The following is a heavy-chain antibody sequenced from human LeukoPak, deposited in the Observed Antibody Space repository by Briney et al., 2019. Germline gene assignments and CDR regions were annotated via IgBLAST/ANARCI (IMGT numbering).Heavy chain of an antibody. CDR2: ISSSSSYI. Sequence: GGSLRLSCAASGFTFSSYSMNWVRQAPGKGLEWVSSISSSSSYIYYADSVKGRFTISRDNAKNSLYLQMNSLRAEDTAVYYCARVSSISGSSVYWGQGTLVTVSS. V-gene: IGHV3-21*01. J-gene: IGHJ4*02. CDR1: GFTFSSYS. D-gene: IGHD6-6*01. CDR3: ARVSSISGSSVY.